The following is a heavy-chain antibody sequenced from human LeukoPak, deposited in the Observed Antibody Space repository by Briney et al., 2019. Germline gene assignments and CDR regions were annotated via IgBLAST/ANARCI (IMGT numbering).Heavy chain of an antibody. CDR2: ISGYNGNT. Sequence: GASVKVSCTASGYTFTSYGISWVRQAPGQGLEWMGWISGYNGNTNYAQKVQGRVNMTTDISTSTAYMELRSLRSDDTAVYYCARAPRGYSYGYLDFWGQGSLVTVSS. D-gene: IGHD5-18*01. V-gene: IGHV1-18*04. CDR3: ARAPRGYSYGYLDF. CDR1: GYTFTSYG. J-gene: IGHJ4*02.